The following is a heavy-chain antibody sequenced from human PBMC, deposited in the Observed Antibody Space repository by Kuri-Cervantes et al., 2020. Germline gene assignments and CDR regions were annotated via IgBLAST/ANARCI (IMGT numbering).Heavy chain of an antibody. D-gene: IGHD3-9*01. CDR1: GFTFSSYS. V-gene: IGHV3-21*01. CDR3: ARGAGRYFDWLKGG. J-gene: IGHJ4*02. CDR2: ISSSSSYI. Sequence: GESLKISCAASGFTFSSYSMNWVRQAPGKGLEWVSSISSSSSYIYYADSVKGRFTISRDNAKNSLYLQMNSLRAEDTAVYYCARGAGRYFDWLKGGWGQGTLVTVSS.